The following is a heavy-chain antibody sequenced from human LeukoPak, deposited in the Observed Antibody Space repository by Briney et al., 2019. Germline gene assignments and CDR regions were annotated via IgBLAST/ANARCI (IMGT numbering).Heavy chain of an antibody. V-gene: IGHV3-48*01. CDR2: ISGSSGII. CDR3: ASRVVTATFDAFDI. Sequence: PGGSLRLSCAASGFTFNTYTMNWVRQAPGKGLEWVSYISGSSGIIDYADSVRGRFTISRDNAKNSLYLQMNSLRAEDTAVYYCASRVVTATFDAFDIWGQGTMVTVSS. CDR1: GFTFNTYT. J-gene: IGHJ3*02. D-gene: IGHD2-21*02.